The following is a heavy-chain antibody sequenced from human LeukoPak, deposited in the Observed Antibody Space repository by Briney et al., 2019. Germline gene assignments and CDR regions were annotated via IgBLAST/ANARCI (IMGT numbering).Heavy chain of an antibody. CDR3: ARDLEVFGPNPKETYGSDPWFDP. CDR2: INPNSGGT. D-gene: IGHD3-10*01. V-gene: IGHV1-2*02. J-gene: IGHJ5*02. Sequence: ASVKVSCKASGYTFTGYYMHWVRQAPGQGLEWMGWINPNSGGTNYAQKFQGRVTMTRDTSISAAYMELSRLRSDDTAVYYCARDLEVFGPNPKETYGSDPWFDPWGQGTLVTVSS. CDR1: GYTFTGYY.